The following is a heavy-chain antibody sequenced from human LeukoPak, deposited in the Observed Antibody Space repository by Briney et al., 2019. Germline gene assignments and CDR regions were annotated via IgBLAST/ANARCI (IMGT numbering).Heavy chain of an antibody. CDR2: ISSSSSDI. D-gene: IGHD3-22*01. CDR3: ARVRGEVITTYFDY. Sequence: PGGSLRLSCAASGFTFSSYSMNWVRQAPGKGLEWVSSISSSSSDIYDADSVKGRFTISRDNAKNSLYLQMNSLRAEDTAVYYCARVRGEVITTYFDYWGQGTLVTVSS. V-gene: IGHV3-21*01. CDR1: GFTFSSYS. J-gene: IGHJ4*02.